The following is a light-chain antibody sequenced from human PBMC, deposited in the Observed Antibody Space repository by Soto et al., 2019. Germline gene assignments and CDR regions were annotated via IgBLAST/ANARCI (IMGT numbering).Light chain of an antibody. CDR1: EDVSSK. V-gene: IGKV3-15*01. CDR2: DAS. Sequence: IFMTQSPATLSVSPGGRATLSCRASEDVSSKLAWYQQKPGLPPTLVIYDASTRATGIPGRFSGSGSGKDFTLTISGLQSEDFSIYYCLQYDTWPPGTCGQGTKVEI. CDR3: LQYDTWPPGT. J-gene: IGKJ1*01.